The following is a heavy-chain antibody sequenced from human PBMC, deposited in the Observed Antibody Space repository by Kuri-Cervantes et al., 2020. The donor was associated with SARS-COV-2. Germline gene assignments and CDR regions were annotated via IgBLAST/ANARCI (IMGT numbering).Heavy chain of an antibody. CDR3: TSRTMDV. CDR1: GFNFSRTD. J-gene: IGHJ6*02. Sequence: GGSLRLSCAASGFNFSRTDMHWVRQAPGKGLEWVAVISYDGSNRYYADSVKGRFTISRDDSKNTAYLQMNSLKTEDTAVYYCTSRTMDVWGQGTTVTASS. V-gene: IGHV3-30*03. CDR2: ISYDGSNR.